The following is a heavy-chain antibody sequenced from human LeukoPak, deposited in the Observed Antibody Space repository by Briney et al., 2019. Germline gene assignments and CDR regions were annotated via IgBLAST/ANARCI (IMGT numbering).Heavy chain of an antibody. CDR3: ARGSGAFDI. CDR1: GGSFSGYY. D-gene: IGHD3-10*01. V-gene: IGHV4-34*01. J-gene: IGHJ3*02. CDR2: INHSGST. Sequence: SETLSLTCAVYGGSFSGYYWSWIRQPPGKGLEWIGEINHSGSTNYNPSLKSRVTISVDTSKNQFSLKLSSVTAADSAVYYCARGSGAFDIWGQGTMVTVSS.